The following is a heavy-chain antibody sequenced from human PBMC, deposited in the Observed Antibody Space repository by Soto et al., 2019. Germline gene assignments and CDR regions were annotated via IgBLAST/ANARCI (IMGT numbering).Heavy chain of an antibody. D-gene: IGHD3-3*01. Sequence: SETLSLTCAVYGGSFSGYYWSWIRQPPGKGLEWIGEINHSGSTNYNPSLKSRVTISVDTSKNQFSLKLSSVTAADTAVYYCARSAHVYYDFWSGYYPSSAGMDVWGQGTTVTVSS. CDR1: GGSFSGYY. CDR3: ARSAHVYYDFWSGYYPSSAGMDV. V-gene: IGHV4-34*01. CDR2: INHSGST. J-gene: IGHJ6*02.